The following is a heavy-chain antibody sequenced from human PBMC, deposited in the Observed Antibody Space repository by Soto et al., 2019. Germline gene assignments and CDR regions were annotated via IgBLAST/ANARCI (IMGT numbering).Heavy chain of an antibody. CDR3: TIDRLGEWYSYYGMDV. J-gene: IGHJ6*02. CDR1: GFTFSNAW. D-gene: IGHD3-10*01. Sequence: EVQLVESGGGLVKPGGSLRLSCAASGFTFSNAWMSWVRQAPGKGLEWVGHIIRNINGGTTVYAAPVKGRFAISRDDSKNTLYLQMNSLKTEDTAVYYCTIDRLGEWYSYYGMDVWGQGTTVTVSS. CDR2: IIRNINGGTT. V-gene: IGHV3-15*01.